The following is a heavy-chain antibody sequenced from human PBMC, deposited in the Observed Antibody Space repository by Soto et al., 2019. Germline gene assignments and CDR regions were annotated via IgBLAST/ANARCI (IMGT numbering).Heavy chain of an antibody. CDR2: IYYSGST. D-gene: IGHD4-17*01. Sequence: PSETLSLTCTVSGGSISSYYWSWIRQPPGKGLEWIGYIYYSGSTNYNPSLKSRVTISVDTSKNQFSLKLSSVTAADTAVYYCARVGYGDYGYYFDYWGQGTLVTVSS. J-gene: IGHJ4*02. V-gene: IGHV4-59*01. CDR3: ARVGYGDYGYYFDY. CDR1: GGSISSYY.